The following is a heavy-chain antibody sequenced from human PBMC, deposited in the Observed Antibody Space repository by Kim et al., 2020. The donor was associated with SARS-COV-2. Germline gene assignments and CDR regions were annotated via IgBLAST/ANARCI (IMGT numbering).Heavy chain of an antibody. Sequence: IYNADSVKGRFTISRDNAKNSLYLHMNSLRPEDTAVYYCARDHEGGNAIDYWGQGTLVTVSS. CDR2: I. D-gene: IGHD2-15*01. J-gene: IGHJ4*02. CDR3: ARDHEGGNAIDY. V-gene: IGHV3-48*04.